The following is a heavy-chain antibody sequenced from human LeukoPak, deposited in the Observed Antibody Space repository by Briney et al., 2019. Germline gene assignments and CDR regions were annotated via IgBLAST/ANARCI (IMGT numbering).Heavy chain of an antibody. CDR3: ARHGKGSGSYDGYY. CDR2: IYYSGST. CDR1: GGSISSSSYY. V-gene: IGHV4-39*01. J-gene: IGHJ4*02. Sequence: SETLSLTCTVSGGSISSSSYYWGWIRQPPGKGLEWIGSIYYSGSTYYNPSLKSRVTISVDTSKNQFSLKLSSVTAADTAVYYCARHGKGSGSYDGYYWGQGTLVTVSS. D-gene: IGHD1-26*01.